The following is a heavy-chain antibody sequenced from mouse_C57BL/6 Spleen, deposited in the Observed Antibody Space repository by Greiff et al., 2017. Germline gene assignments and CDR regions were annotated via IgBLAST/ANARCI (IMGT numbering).Heavy chain of an antibody. J-gene: IGHJ1*03. D-gene: IGHD2-5*01. Sequence: QVQLQQSGAELVKPGASVKISCKASGYAFSSYWMNWVKQRPGKGLEWIGQIYPGDGDTNYNGKFKGKATLTADKSSSTAYMQLSSLTSEDSAVYFCARSYYSNYEYFDVWGTGTTGTVSS. CDR2: IYPGDGDT. V-gene: IGHV1-80*01. CDR1: GYAFSSYW. CDR3: ARSYYSNYEYFDV.